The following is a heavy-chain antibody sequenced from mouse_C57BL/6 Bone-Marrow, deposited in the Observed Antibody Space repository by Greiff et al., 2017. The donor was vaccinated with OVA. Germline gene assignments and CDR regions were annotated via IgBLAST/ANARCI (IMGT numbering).Heavy chain of an antibody. J-gene: IGHJ4*01. CDR1: GFTFSNYW. D-gene: IGHD2-1*01. Sequence: LQQSGGGLVQPGGSMKLSCVASGFTFSNYWMNWVRQSPEKGLEWVAQIRLKSDNYATHYAESVKGRFTISRDDSKSSVYLQMNNLRAEDTGIYYCTGLYGNYAMDYWGQGTSVTVSS. CDR3: TGLYGNYAMDY. CDR2: IRLKSDNYAT. V-gene: IGHV6-3*01.